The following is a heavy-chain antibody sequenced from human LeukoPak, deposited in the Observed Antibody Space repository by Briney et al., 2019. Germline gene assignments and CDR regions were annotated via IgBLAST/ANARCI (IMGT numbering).Heavy chain of an antibody. Sequence: SETLSLTCAVYGRSFRGYYWSWIRQPPGKGLEWIGEINHSGSTNYNPSLKSRVTISVDTSKNQFSLKLSSVTAADTAVYYCASGSSGWYRSFDYWGQGTLVTVSS. J-gene: IGHJ4*02. CDR2: INHSGST. CDR3: ASGSSGWYRSFDY. V-gene: IGHV4-34*01. D-gene: IGHD6-19*01. CDR1: GRSFRGYY.